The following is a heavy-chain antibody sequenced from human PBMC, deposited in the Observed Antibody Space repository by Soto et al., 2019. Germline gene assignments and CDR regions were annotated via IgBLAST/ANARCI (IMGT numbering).Heavy chain of an antibody. V-gene: IGHV1-69*13. J-gene: IGHJ4*02. CDR2: IIPIFGTA. D-gene: IGHD5-18*01. CDR1: GGTFSSYA. Sequence: SVKVSCKASGGTFSSYAISWVRQAPGQGLEWMGGIIPIFGTANYAQKFQGRVTITADESTSTAYMELSSLRSEDTAVYYCARGSSSSRPWIQLWPLDYWGQGTLVTVSS. CDR3: ARGSSSSRPWIQLWPLDY.